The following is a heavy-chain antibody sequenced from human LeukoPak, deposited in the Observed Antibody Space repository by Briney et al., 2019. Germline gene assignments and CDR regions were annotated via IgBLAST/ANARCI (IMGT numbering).Heavy chain of an antibody. Sequence: GESLKISCKASEYSFTSYWIGWVRQMPGKGLEWVGNIQPGNPEIRYSPSFQGQVTLSADKSISTAYLQWSSLKASDTAMYYCARHYSGYGNWGQGTLVTVSS. V-gene: IGHV5-51*01. CDR1: EYSFTSYW. J-gene: IGHJ4*02. CDR2: IQPGNPEI. D-gene: IGHD5-12*01. CDR3: ARHYSGYGN.